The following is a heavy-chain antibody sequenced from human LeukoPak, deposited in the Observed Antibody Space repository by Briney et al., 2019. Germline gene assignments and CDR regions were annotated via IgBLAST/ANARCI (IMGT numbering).Heavy chain of an antibody. V-gene: IGHV1-18*01. CDR2: ISAYNGNT. Sequence: GASVKVSCKASGYTFTNSGISWVRQAPGQGLEWMGWISAYNGNTDYAQKLQGRVTMTTDTSTSTAYMELRSLRSDDTAVYYCARTRSCTSTCCSDFDYWGQGTLVTVSS. J-gene: IGHJ4*02. CDR3: ARTRSCTSTCCSDFDY. D-gene: IGHD2-2*01. CDR1: GYTFTNSG.